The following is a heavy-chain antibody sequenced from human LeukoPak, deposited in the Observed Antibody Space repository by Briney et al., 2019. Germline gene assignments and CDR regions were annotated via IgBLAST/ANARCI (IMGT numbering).Heavy chain of an antibody. J-gene: IGHJ3*02. CDR2: ILNDGSNK. V-gene: IGHV3-30*14. CDR3: ARDGTAGVVVDAFDI. D-gene: IGHD2-15*01. Sequence: GGSLRLSCAASGFTFSTYTMHWVRQAPGKGLEWVALILNDGSNKYYADSVKGRFTVSRDNSKNTLYLQMNSLRAEDTAVYYCARDGTAGVVVDAFDIWGQGTMVTVSS. CDR1: GFTFSTYT.